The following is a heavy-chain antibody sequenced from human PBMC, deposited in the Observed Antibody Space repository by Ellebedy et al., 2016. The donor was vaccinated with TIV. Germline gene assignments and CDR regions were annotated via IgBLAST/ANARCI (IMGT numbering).Heavy chain of an antibody. Sequence: ASVKVSXXASGFTFTNYYMHWVRQAPGQGLKWMGIIYPDGVTTTYAQKFQGRVSITRDTSTGTFYIELSSLRSEDTALYYCARDANDAFDYWGQGTLVTVSS. J-gene: IGHJ4*02. CDR3: ARDANDAFDY. CDR1: GFTFTNYY. D-gene: IGHD1-1*01. CDR2: IYPDGVTT. V-gene: IGHV1-46*01.